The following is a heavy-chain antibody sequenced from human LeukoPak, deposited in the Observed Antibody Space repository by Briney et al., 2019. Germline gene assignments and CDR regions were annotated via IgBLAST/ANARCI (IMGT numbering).Heavy chain of an antibody. V-gene: IGHV3-7*01. J-gene: IGHJ3*02. Sequence: PGGSLRLSCAASGFTFSSYWMSWVRQAPGKGLEWVASIKQDGSEKYYVDSVKGRFTISRDNAKNSLCLQMNSLRAEDTAVYYCARVSPYGNDAFDIWGQGTMVTVSS. CDR3: ARVSPYGNDAFDI. CDR1: GFTFSSYW. CDR2: IKQDGSEK. D-gene: IGHD4-17*01.